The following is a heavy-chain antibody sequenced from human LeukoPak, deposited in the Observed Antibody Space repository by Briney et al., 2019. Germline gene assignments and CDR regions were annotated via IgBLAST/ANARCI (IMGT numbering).Heavy chain of an antibody. D-gene: IGHD2-15*01. CDR3: AREYCSGGSCYLFDY. CDR2: ISAYNGNT. V-gene: IGHV1-18*01. J-gene: IGHJ4*02. Sequence: ASVKVSCKASGYTFTSYGISWVRQAPGQGLEWMGWISAYNGNTNYAQKLQGRVTMTTDTSTSTAYMELRSQRSDDTAVYCCAREYCSGGSCYLFDYWGQGTLVTVSS. CDR1: GYTFTSYG.